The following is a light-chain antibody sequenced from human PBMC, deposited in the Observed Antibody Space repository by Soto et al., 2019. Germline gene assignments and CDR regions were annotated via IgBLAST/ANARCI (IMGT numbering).Light chain of an antibody. V-gene: IGKV1-5*01. CDR1: QPINKW. CDR3: QEYNSDGPYT. Sequence: IQMIQSPSSVSASVGDRVTVTCRASQPINKWLAWYQQKPGKAPDLLISDASTLESGVPSRFRGSGSGTEFTLIISSLQTEDVATYYCQEYNSDGPYTFGQGTKLEIK. J-gene: IGKJ2*01. CDR2: DAS.